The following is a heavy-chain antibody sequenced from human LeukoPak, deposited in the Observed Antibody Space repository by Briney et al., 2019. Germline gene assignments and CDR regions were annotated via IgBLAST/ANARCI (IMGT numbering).Heavy chain of an antibody. CDR3: ARDFRGLGYYDSSGYSDY. V-gene: IGHV4-59*12. Sequence: SETLSLTCTVSGGSLSSYYWSWLRQPPGKGLEWIGYIYYSGSTNYNPSLKSRVTISVDTSKNQFSLKLSSVTAADTAVYYCARDFRGLGYYDSSGYSDYWGQGTLVTVSS. J-gene: IGHJ4*02. D-gene: IGHD3-22*01. CDR2: IYYSGST. CDR1: GGSLSSYY.